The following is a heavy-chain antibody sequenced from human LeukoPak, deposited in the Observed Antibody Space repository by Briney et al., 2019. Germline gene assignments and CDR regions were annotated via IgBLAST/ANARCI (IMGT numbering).Heavy chain of an antibody. CDR3: AREGTSSWYNY. D-gene: IGHD6-13*01. V-gene: IGHV4-59*01. J-gene: IGHJ4*02. CDR2: IYYSGST. CDR1: GGSISSYY. Sequence: SETLSLTCTVSGGSISSYYWCWIRQPPGKGLEWIGYIYYSGSTNYNPSLKSRVTISVDTSKNQFSLKLSSVTAADTAVYYCAREGTSSWYNYWGQGTLVTVSS.